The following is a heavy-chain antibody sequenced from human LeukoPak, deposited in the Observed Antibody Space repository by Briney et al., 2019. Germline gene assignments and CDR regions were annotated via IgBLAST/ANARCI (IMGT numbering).Heavy chain of an antibody. V-gene: IGHV4-34*12. D-gene: IGHD5-18*01. J-gene: IGHJ4*02. CDR1: GGSFSGYY. Sequence: SETLSLTCAVYGGSFSGYYWSWIRQPPGKGLEWIAYLLDSVNTKDNPSLNSRLTLSADTSKNQFSLRLSSVTAADTAVYYCATIKRGSIYGYFDFWGQGIKVTVSS. CDR2: LLDSVNT. CDR3: ATIKRGSIYGYFDF.